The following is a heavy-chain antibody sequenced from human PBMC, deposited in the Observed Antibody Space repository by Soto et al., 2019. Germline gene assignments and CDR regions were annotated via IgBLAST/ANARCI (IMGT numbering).Heavy chain of an antibody. V-gene: IGHV4-4*07. J-gene: IGHJ4*02. CDR1: GGSISSYY. D-gene: IGHD2-15*01. CDR2: IYTSGST. Sequence: QVQLQESGPGLVKPSETLSLTCTVSGGSISSYYWSWIRQPAGKGLEWIGRIYTSGSTNYNPSLKRLVTMSGYQSKDQFSLKLSSVTAADTVVYYCARQHCSGGSCYSKMSYFDYWGQGTLVTVSS. CDR3: ARQHCSGGSCYSKMSYFDY.